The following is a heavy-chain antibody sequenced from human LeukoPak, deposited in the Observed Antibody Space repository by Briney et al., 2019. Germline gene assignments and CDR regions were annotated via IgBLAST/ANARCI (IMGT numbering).Heavy chain of an antibody. Sequence: ASVKVSCKASGYTFTGYYIYWLRRAPGQGLEWIGWINPNTAGTKYAQKFQGRVTMTMDMSINTAYMELSRLRSDDTAVNYCARGHLGYCTNGVCEHWFDPWGQGTLVTVSS. J-gene: IGHJ5*02. CDR1: GYTFTGYY. CDR3: ARGHLGYCTNGVCEHWFDP. CDR2: INPNTAGT. V-gene: IGHV1-2*02. D-gene: IGHD2-8*01.